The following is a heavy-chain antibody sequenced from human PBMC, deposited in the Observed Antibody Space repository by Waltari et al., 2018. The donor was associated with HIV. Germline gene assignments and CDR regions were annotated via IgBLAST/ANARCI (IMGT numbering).Heavy chain of an antibody. V-gene: IGHV5-51*01. CDR1: GYNFTTYW. CDR2: IYPVDSDT. Sequence: EVQLVQSGAEVKKPGESLKISCKGSGYNFTTYWIGWVRQMPGKGLEWMGIIYPVDSDTVYSPAFRGQVTISADRSMSTAYLQWSSLQASDTAIYYCARLGYCSSARCPSGYYYSYGMGVWGQGTTVTVSS. CDR3: ARLGYCSSARCPSGYYYSYGMGV. D-gene: IGHD2-2*01. J-gene: IGHJ6*02.